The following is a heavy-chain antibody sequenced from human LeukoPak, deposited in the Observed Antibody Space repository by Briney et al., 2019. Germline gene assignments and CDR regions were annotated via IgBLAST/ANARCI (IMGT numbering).Heavy chain of an antibody. CDR2: ISPSGDIT. V-gene: IGHV3-23*01. CDR1: GFTFRSYG. CDR3: AKDDAWLRFGE. D-gene: IGHD3-10*01. Sequence: GGTLRLSCAASGFTFRSYGMSWVRQAPGKGLEWVSGISPSGDITYYADSVKGRLTISRDNSKNTLYLEVISLTAEDTAVYYCAKDDAWLRFGEWSQGTLVTVSS. J-gene: IGHJ4*02.